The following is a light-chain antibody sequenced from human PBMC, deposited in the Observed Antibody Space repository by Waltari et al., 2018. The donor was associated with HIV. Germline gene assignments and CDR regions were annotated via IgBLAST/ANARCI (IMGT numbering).Light chain of an antibody. J-gene: IGLJ2*01. CDR3: SSYTSSSTLV. Sequence: QSALTQPASVSGSPGQSITLSCTGTSSAVGGYNSVSWYQQHPANAPKLMIYEVSNRPSGVSNRFSVSKSGNTASLTISGLQAEDEADYYCSSYTSSSTLVFGGGTKLTVL. CDR1: SSAVGGYNS. V-gene: IGLV2-14*01. CDR2: EVS.